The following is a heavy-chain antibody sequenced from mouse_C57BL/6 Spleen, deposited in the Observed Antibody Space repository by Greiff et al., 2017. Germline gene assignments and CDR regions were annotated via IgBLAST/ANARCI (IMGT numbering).Heavy chain of an antibody. CDR1: GYAFTNYL. CDR3: ARNYGNYDYFDY. Sequence: QVQLQQSGAELVRPGTSVKVSCKASGYAFTNYLIEWVKQRPGQGLEWIGVINPGSGGTNYNEKFKGKATLTADKSSSTAYMQLSSLTSEDSAVYFCARNYGNYDYFDYWGQGTTLTVSS. CDR2: INPGSGGT. D-gene: IGHD2-1*01. V-gene: IGHV1-54*01. J-gene: IGHJ2*01.